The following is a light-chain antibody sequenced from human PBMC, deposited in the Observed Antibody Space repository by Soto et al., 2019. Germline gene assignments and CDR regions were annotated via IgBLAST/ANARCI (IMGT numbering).Light chain of an antibody. CDR2: RAS. Sequence: EIVMTQSPSTLSLSPGERATLSCRASQSVTTNLAWYQQKPGQAPRLLIYRASTRATGIPDRFSGSGSGTEFTLTISSLQSEDFAVYYCQQYNNWPRTFGGGTKVDIK. V-gene: IGKV3-15*01. CDR3: QQYNNWPRT. J-gene: IGKJ4*01. CDR1: QSVTTN.